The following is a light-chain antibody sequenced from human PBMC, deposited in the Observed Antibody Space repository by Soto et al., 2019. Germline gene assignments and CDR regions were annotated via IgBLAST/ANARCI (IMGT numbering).Light chain of an antibody. Sequence: IVLTQSPATLSLSPGERATLSCRASQRVSSYLAWYQQKPGLAPRLLIYDASNRATGIPARFSGSGSGTDFTLTISSLETEDFAVYYFQQRSNWPLTFGGGTKVEIK. J-gene: IGKJ4*01. CDR2: DAS. V-gene: IGKV3-11*01. CDR1: QRVSSY. CDR3: QQRSNWPLT.